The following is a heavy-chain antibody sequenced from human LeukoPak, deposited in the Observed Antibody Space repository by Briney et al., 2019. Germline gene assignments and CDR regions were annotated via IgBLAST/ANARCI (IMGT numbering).Heavy chain of an antibody. V-gene: IGHV4-30-4*08. CDR3: ASTPGLWFGELWD. CDR1: GGPISSGDYY. D-gene: IGHD3-10*01. CDR2: IYYSGST. J-gene: IGHJ4*02. Sequence: PSETLSLTCTVSGGPISSGDYYWSWIRQPPGKGLEWIGYIYYSGSTYYNPSLKSRVTISVDTSKNQFSLKLSSVTAADTAVYYCASTPGLWFGELWDWGQGTLVTVSS.